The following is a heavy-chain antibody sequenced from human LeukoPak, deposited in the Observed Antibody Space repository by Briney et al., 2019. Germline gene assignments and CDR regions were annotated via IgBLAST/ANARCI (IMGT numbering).Heavy chain of an antibody. V-gene: IGHV4-61*02. CDR3: ARGIGYCSSTSCYVTDYYYYYMDV. Sequence: NPSETLSLTCTVSGGSISSGSYYWSWIRQPAGKGLEWIGRIYTSGSTNYNPSLKSRVTISVDTSKNQFSLKLSSVTAADTAVYYCARGIGYCSSTSCYVTDYYYYYMDVWGKGTTVTISS. CDR1: GGSISSGSYY. D-gene: IGHD2-2*01. CDR2: IYTSGST. J-gene: IGHJ6*03.